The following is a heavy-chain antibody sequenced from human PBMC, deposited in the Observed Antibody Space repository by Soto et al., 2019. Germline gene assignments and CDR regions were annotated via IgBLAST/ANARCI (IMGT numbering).Heavy chain of an antibody. CDR3: ARDRVYDSSGYRCTFDY. D-gene: IGHD3-22*01. CDR2: IYYSGST. J-gene: IGHJ4*02. Sequence: SETLSLTCSVSGGSISNYYWSWIRQHPGKGLEWIGYIYYSGSTYYNPSLKSRVTISVDTSKNQFSLKLSSVTAADTAVYYCARDRVYDSSGYRCTFDYWGQGTLVTVSS. CDR1: GGSISNYY. V-gene: IGHV4-59*06.